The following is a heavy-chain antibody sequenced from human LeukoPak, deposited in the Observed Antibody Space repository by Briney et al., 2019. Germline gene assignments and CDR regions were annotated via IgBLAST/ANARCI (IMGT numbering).Heavy chain of an antibody. D-gene: IGHD3-10*01. CDR3: ARGRVRGVSYFGH. CDR1: GFTFSTYG. Sequence: GESLKISCAASGFTFSTYGIYWVRQAPGKGLAWVALISYDGNDQYYADSVKGRFTISRDNSKNSLYLQMNRLRAEDTAVYYCARGRVRGVSYFGHWGQGTLVTVSS. J-gene: IGHJ4*02. CDR2: ISYDGNDQ. V-gene: IGHV3-33*01.